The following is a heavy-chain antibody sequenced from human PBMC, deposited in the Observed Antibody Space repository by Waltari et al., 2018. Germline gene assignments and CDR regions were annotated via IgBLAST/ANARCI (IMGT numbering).Heavy chain of an antibody. CDR1: GLLFPNAW. CDR2: IKRKSDGGTT. J-gene: IGHJ4*02. D-gene: IGHD6-25*01. V-gene: IGHV3-15*07. Sequence: EVQLVESGGDLVRPGGSLRLSCAGPGLLFPNAWMDWDREAPGKGLGWVGRIKRKSDGGTTDYGAPVKGRFTISRDDSKDTLYLQMNSLNTEDTAIYYCTTEGECYGSAIDFWGQGTLVTVSS. CDR3: TTEGECYGSAIDF.